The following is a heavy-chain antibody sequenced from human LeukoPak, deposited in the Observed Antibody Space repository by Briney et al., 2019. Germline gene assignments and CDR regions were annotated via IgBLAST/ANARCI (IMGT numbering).Heavy chain of an antibody. J-gene: IGHJ6*02. D-gene: IGHD3-10*01. Sequence: ASVKVSCKASGYTFTVQYMHWVRQAPGQGLEWMGWISAYNGNTNYAQKLQGRVTMTTDTSTSTAYMELRSLRSDDTAVYYCARVSPYPRLYGSGSYRSYYYYGMDVWGQGTTVTVSS. V-gene: IGHV1-18*01. CDR2: ISAYNGNT. CDR3: ARVSPYPRLYGSGSYRSYYYYGMDV. CDR1: GYTFTVQY.